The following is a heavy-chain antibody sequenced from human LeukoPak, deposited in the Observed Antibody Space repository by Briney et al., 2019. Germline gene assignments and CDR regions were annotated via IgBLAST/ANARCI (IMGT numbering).Heavy chain of an antibody. D-gene: IGHD3-3*01. J-gene: IGHJ4*02. V-gene: IGHV1-8*01. CDR1: GYTFTSYD. Sequence: ASVKVSCKASGYTFTSYDINWVRQATGQGLEWMGWMNPNSGNTGYAQKFQGRVTMTRNTSISTAYMELSSLRSEDTAVYYCARAGYDFWSGYSTNFDYWGQGTPVTVSS. CDR3: ARAGYDFWSGYSTNFDY. CDR2: MNPNSGNT.